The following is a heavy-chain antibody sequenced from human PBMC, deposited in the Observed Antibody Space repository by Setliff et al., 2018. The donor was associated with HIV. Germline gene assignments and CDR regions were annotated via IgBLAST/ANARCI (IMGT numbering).Heavy chain of an antibody. V-gene: IGHV4-38-2*01. J-gene: IGHJ4*02. D-gene: IGHD3-10*01. CDR2: IYHSGST. CDR3: ARGRFHRLHRPYSGSGSLGIQYFDY. Sequence: SETLSLTCAVSGFSISGGSYWGWIRQPPGKGLEWIASIYHSGSTNYNPSLKSRVTISVDTSKSQFSPRLNSVTATDTALYYCARGRFHRLHRPYSGSGSLGIQYFDYWGQGTLVTAPQ. CDR1: GFSISGGSY.